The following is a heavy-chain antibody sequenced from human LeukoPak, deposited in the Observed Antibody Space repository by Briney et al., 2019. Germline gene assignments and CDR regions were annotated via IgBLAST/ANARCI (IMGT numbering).Heavy chain of an antibody. CDR3: ARGYCSSTSCYEDR. CDR2: MYYSGSS. Sequence: SETLSLTCTVSGGSIRSPGYYWGWTRQPPGKGLEWIGSMYYSGSSFYNPSLKSRVTISVDTSKNQFSLKLSSVTAADTAVYYCARGYCSSTSCYEDRWGQGTLVTVSS. J-gene: IGHJ4*02. D-gene: IGHD2-2*01. V-gene: IGHV4-39*07. CDR1: GGSIRSPGYY.